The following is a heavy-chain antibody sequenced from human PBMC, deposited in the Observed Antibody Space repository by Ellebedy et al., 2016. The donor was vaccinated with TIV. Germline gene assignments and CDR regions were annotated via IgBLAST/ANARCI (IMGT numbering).Heavy chain of an antibody. J-gene: IGHJ4*02. D-gene: IGHD5-18*01. CDR2: INSRGGST. CDR3: AKDRTPGDGYWVFDN. V-gene: IGHV3-23*01. Sequence: PGGSLRLSCVASGFTFSGYAMSWVRQAPGKGLEWVSGINSRGGSTSYTDSVKGRFTISRDNSKRTVDLQMNSLRAEDTAVYFCAKDRTPGDGYWVFDNWGQGTLVSVSS. CDR1: GFTFSGYA.